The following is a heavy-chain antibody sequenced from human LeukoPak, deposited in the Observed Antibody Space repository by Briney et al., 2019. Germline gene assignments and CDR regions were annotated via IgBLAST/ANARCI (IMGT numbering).Heavy chain of an antibody. CDR3: ARDLTRSGYYSNDAFDI. Sequence: SETLSLTCAVSGGSISSSNWWSWVRQPPGKGLEWIGEIYHSGSTNYNPSLKSRVTISVDKSKNQFSLKLSSVTAADTAVYYCARDLTRSGYYSNDAFDIWGQGTMVTVSS. CDR2: IYHSGST. J-gene: IGHJ3*02. D-gene: IGHD3-22*01. CDR1: GGSISSSNW. V-gene: IGHV4-4*02.